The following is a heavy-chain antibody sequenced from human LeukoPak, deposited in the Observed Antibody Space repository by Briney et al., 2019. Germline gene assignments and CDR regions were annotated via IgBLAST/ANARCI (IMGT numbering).Heavy chain of an antibody. CDR1: GYSISSGYY. Sequence: RPSETLSLTCAVSGYSISSGYYWGWIRQPPGKGLEWTGRVLHSGSTYYNPSVKSRDTISVDTSKNQFTLQLSSVTAADTAVYDCASFRIVGASGRVDYWGQGTLVTVSS. CDR3: ASFRIVGASGRVDY. CDR2: VLHSGST. J-gene: IGHJ4*02. V-gene: IGHV4-38-2*01. D-gene: IGHD1-26*01.